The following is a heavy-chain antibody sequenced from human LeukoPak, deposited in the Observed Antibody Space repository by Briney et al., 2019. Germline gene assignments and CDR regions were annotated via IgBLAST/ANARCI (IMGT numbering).Heavy chain of an antibody. CDR3: ARLTSGYYDY. D-gene: IGHD3-22*01. V-gene: IGHV3-64*02. CDR1: GFTFSSYP. Sequence: GGSLRLSCAASGFTFSSYPTHWVRQAPGKGLEYVSAIGSNGGATYYADFVEGRFTISRDNSKSTPYLQMGSLRPEDMAVYYCARLTSGYYDYWGQGTLVTVSS. J-gene: IGHJ4*02. CDR2: IGSNGGAT.